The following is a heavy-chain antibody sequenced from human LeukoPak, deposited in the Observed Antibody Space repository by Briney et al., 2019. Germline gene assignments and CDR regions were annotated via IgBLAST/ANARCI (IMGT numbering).Heavy chain of an antibody. CDR2: IYYSGST. J-gene: IGHJ5*02. CDR1: GGSITSSSYY. V-gene: IGHV4-39*07. CDR3: ATLPVMWYSSSYGPWFDP. D-gene: IGHD6-13*01. Sequence: PSETLSLTCTVSGGSITSSSYYWGWIRQPPGKGLEWIGSIYYSGSTYYNPSLKSRVTISVDTSKNQFSLKLSSVTAADTAVYYCATLPVMWYSSSYGPWFDPWGQGTLVTVSS.